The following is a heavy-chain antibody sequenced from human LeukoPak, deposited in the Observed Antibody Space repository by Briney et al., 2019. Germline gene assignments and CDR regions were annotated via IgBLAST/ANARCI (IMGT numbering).Heavy chain of an antibody. Sequence: GGSLRLSRAASGFTFSSYAMSWVRQAPGKGLEWVSGISGSGDRTYYANSVKGRFTISRDNSKNTLYLQMNSLRAEDTAVYYCAKSGITIRLNWFDPWGQGTLVTVSS. CDR1: GFTFSSYA. CDR3: AKSGITIRLNWFDP. D-gene: IGHD1-14*01. CDR2: ISGSGDRT. J-gene: IGHJ5*02. V-gene: IGHV3-23*01.